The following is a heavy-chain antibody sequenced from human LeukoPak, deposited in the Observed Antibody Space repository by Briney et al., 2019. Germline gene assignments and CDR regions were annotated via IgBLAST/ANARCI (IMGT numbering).Heavy chain of an antibody. Sequence: GGSLRLSCAASQFTFRNYDMHWVRQAPGKGLEWVAFIRYDGNNKYYADPVKGRFTISRDNSKNMLDLQMNSLRADDTAVYYCAKDQAVAGHPLDYWGQGTLVTVSS. V-gene: IGHV3-30*02. D-gene: IGHD6-19*01. CDR3: AKDQAVAGHPLDY. CDR2: IRYDGNNK. CDR1: QFTFRNYD. J-gene: IGHJ4*02.